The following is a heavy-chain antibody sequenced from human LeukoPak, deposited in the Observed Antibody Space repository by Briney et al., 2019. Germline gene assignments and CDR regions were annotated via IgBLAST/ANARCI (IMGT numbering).Heavy chain of an antibody. CDR1: GGSISSSSYY. CDR2: IYYSGST. D-gene: IGHD5-24*01. V-gene: IGHV4-39*07. CDR3: ARDDQGDGYKYFDY. J-gene: IGHJ4*02. Sequence: PSETLSLTCTVSGGSISSSSYYWGWIRQPPGKGLEWIGSIYYSGSTYYNPSLKSRVTISVDTSKNQFSLKLSSVTAVDTAVYYCARDDQGDGYKYFDYWGQGTLVTVSS.